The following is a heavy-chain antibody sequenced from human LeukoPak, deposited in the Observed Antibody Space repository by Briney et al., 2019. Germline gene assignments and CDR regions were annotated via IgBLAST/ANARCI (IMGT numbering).Heavy chain of an antibody. CDR2: ISGSGGST. CDR1: GFTFSSYA. J-gene: IGHJ6*02. V-gene: IGHV3-23*01. CDR3: ATRGLRYFDWLPPGYYGMDV. D-gene: IGHD3-9*01. Sequence: PGGSLRLSCAASGFTFSSYAMSWVRQAPGKGLEWVSAISGSGGSTYYADSVKGRFTISRDNSKNTLYLQMNSLRAEDTAVYYCATRGLRYFDWLPPGYYGMDVWGQGTTVTVSS.